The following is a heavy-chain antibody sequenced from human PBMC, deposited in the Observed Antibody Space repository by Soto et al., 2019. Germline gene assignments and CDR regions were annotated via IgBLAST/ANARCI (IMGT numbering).Heavy chain of an antibody. Sequence: QVQLVESGGGVVQPGRSLRLSCAASGFTFSSYGMHWVRQAPGKGLEWVAVISYDGSNKYYADSVKGRFTISRDNSKNTLYLQMNSLRAEDTAVYYCAKGKVYDLWGRGTLVTVSS. J-gene: IGHJ2*01. CDR3: AKGKVYDL. V-gene: IGHV3-30*18. CDR2: ISYDGSNK. D-gene: IGHD2-8*01. CDR1: GFTFSSYG.